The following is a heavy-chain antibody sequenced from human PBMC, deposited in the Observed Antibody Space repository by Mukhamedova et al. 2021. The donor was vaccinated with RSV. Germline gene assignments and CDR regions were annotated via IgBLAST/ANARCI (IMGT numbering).Heavy chain of an antibody. CDR3: AMTKTPSIAAGNWFDP. Sequence: GLEWMGRIDPSDSYTNYSPSFQGHVTISADKSISTAYLQWSSLKASDTAMYYCAMTKTPSIAAGNWFDPWGQGTLVTGPS. CDR2: IDPSDSYT. J-gene: IGHJ5*02. D-gene: IGHD6-13*01. V-gene: IGHV5-10-1*01.